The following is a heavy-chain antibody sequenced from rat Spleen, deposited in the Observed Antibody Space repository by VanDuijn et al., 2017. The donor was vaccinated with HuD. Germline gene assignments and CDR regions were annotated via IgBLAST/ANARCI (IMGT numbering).Heavy chain of an antibody. CDR2: ISGNSGTI. CDR1: GFTFSDYG. J-gene: IGHJ3*01. Sequence: EVQLVESGGGSVQPGRSMKLSCVASGFTFSDYGMNWIRQPPGKGLEWIAYISGNSGTIYYVDTVKGRFTISRDNVKNTLYLRLSSLRSEDTALYYCARDYGRFGYWGQGTLVTVSS. V-gene: IGHV5-34*01. D-gene: IGHD1-11*01. CDR3: ARDYGRFGY.